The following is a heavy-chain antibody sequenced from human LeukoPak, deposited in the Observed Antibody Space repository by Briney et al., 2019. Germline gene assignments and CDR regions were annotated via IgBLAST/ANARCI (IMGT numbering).Heavy chain of an antibody. CDR2: ISYDGSNK. D-gene: IGHD3-3*01. CDR3: AREPFGVVIRAAFDI. J-gene: IGHJ3*02. CDR1: GFTFSSYA. Sequence: GGSLRLSCAASGFTFSSYAMHWVRQAPGKGLEWVAVISYDGSNKYYADSVKGRFTISRDNSKNTLYLQMNSLRAEDTAVYYCAREPFGVVIRAAFDIWGQGTMVTVSS. V-gene: IGHV3-30-3*01.